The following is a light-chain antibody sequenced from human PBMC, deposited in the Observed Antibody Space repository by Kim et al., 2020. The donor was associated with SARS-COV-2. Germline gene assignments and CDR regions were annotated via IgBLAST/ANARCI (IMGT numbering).Light chain of an antibody. CDR3: QQYDSSPQT. Sequence: EIVLTQSPATLSLSPGERATLSCGASQSVGSSYLAWYQQKPGLAPRLLIYDASSRATGIPDRFSGSGSGTDFTLTISRLEPEDFAVYYCQQYDSSPQTFGQGTKVDVK. CDR2: DAS. V-gene: IGKV3D-20*01. CDR1: QSVGSSY. J-gene: IGKJ1*01.